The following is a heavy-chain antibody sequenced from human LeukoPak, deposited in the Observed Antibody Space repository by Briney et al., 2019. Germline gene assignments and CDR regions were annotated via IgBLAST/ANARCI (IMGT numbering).Heavy chain of an antibody. D-gene: IGHD2-2*01. CDR3: ANSYCSSTSCYLYYFDY. J-gene: IGHJ4*02. CDR2: ISGIGVST. V-gene: IGHV3-23*01. CDR1: GFTFSSYA. Sequence: GGSLRLSCAASGFTFSSYAMSWVRQAPGKGLEWVSAISGIGVSTYYASSVKGRFTISRANSKNTLYLQMNSLRAEDTAVYYCANSYCSSTSCYLYYFDYWGQGTLVTVSS.